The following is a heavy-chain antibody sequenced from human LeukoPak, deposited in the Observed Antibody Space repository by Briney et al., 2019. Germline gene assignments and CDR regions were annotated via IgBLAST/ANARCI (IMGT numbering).Heavy chain of an antibody. CDR2: ISAYNGNT. CDR1: GYTFTSYG. D-gene: IGHD3-10*01. Sequence: ASVKVSCKASGYTFTSYGISWVRQAPGQGLEWMGWISAYNGNTNYAHKLQGRVTMTTDTSTSTAYMELRSLRSDDTAVYYCASPGPMVRGVYYYYGMDVWGQGTTVTVSS. CDR3: ASPGPMVRGVYYYYGMDV. V-gene: IGHV1-18*01. J-gene: IGHJ6*02.